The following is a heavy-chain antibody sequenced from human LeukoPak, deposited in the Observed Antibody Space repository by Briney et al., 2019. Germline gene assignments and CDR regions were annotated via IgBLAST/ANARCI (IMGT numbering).Heavy chain of an antibody. Sequence: PGGSLRLSCAASGFTFSSYSVNWVRQAPGKGLEWVSYISSSSSTIYYADSVKGRFTISRDNAKNSLYLQMNSLRAEDTAVYYCARVQSYYDILTGYSPWGQGTLVTVSS. D-gene: IGHD3-9*01. J-gene: IGHJ5*02. CDR3: ARVQSYYDILTGYSP. CDR2: ISSSSSTI. V-gene: IGHV3-48*01. CDR1: GFTFSSYS.